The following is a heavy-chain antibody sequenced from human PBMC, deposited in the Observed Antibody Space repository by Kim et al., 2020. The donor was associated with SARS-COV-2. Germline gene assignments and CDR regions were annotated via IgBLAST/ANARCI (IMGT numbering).Heavy chain of an antibody. J-gene: IGHJ5*02. Sequence: GGSLRLSCAASGFTFSSYAMHWVRQAPGKGLEWVAVISYDGSNKYYADSVKGRFTISRDNSKNTLYLQMNSLRAEDAAVYYCAREKGRKKGWFDPWGQGTRVTVSS. CDR1: GFTFSSYA. CDR3: AREKGRKKGWFDP. V-gene: IGHV3-30*04. CDR2: ISYDGSNK.